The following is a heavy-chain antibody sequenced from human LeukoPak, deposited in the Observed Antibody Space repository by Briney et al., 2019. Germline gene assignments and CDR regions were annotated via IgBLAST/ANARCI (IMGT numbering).Heavy chain of an antibody. V-gene: IGHV4-34*01. J-gene: IGHJ4*02. Sequence: SETLSLTCAVYGGSFSGYYWSWIRQPPGKGLEWIGEINHSGSTNYNPSLKSRVTISVDTSKNQFSLKLSSVTAADTAVYYCARANPSTLGPFDYWGQGTLVTVSS. CDR2: INHSGST. CDR1: GGSFSGYY. CDR3: ARANPSTLGPFDY. D-gene: IGHD3-16*01.